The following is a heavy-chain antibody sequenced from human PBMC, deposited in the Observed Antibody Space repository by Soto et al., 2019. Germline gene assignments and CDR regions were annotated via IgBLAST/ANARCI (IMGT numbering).Heavy chain of an antibody. D-gene: IGHD3-16*01. CDR1: GSTFSRKW. J-gene: IGHJ6*04. Sequence: EVQLVESGGGLVQPGGSLRLSCAASGSTFSRKWMHWVRQAPGKGLVWVSRIKGDGIETNYADSVKGRFTISRDNAKRTLYLPMNRLSAEDTAVYYCSLGGEFVSYMDVWGKGTTVTVSS. CDR2: IKGDGIET. CDR3: SLGGEFVSYMDV. V-gene: IGHV3-74*01.